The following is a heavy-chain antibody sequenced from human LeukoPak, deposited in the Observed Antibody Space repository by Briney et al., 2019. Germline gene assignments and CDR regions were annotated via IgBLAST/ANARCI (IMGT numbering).Heavy chain of an antibody. CDR2: IYSSGST. CDR1: GGSIHNYF. D-gene: IGHD1-26*01. Sequence: SETLSLTCTVSGGSIHNYFWSWIRQPAGKGLECIGHIYSSGSTNYNPSLRSRVTMSVDTSKNQFSLKLNSVTAADTAVYYCASLPKKLLIIDYWGQGTLVTVSS. J-gene: IGHJ4*02. CDR3: ASLPKKLLIIDY. V-gene: IGHV4-4*07.